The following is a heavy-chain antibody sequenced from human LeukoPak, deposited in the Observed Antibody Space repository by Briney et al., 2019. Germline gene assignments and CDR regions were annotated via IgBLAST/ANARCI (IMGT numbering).Heavy chain of an antibody. Sequence: PLETLSLTCTVSGGSISSYYWSWIRQPPGKGLEWIGEINHSGSTNYNPSLKSRVTISVDTSKNQFSLKLSSVTAADTAVYYCARGGQQLNYFDYWGQGTLVTVSS. CDR3: ARGGQQLNYFDY. J-gene: IGHJ4*02. V-gene: IGHV4-34*01. CDR2: INHSGST. D-gene: IGHD6-13*01. CDR1: GGSISSYY.